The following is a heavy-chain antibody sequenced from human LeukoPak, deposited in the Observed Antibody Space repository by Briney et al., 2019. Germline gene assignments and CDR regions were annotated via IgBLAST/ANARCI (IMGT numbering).Heavy chain of an antibody. CDR2: IYSGGST. Sequence: GGSLRLSCAASGFTFSSNYMSWVRQAPGKGLEWVSVIYSGGSTYYADSVKGRFTISRDNSKNTLYLQMNSLRAEDTAVYYCARAPGALSGIDYWGQGTLVTVSS. CDR1: GFTFSSNY. V-gene: IGHV3-53*01. D-gene: IGHD1-14*01. J-gene: IGHJ4*02. CDR3: ARAPGALSGIDY.